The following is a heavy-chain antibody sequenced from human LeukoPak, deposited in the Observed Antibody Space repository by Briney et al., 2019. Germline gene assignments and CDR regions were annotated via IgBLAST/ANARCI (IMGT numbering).Heavy chain of an antibody. J-gene: IGHJ1*01. CDR1: GGSISSSNW. D-gene: IGHD3-22*01. Sequence: SGTLSLTCAVSGGSISSSNWWSWVRQPPGKGLEWIGDIFHDGTTNFNPSLKGRLTISTGKSKNQFSLKLSSVTAADTAVYYCARLGLYDSSGYYYVWGQGTLVTVSS. CDR2: IFHDGTT. CDR3: ARLGLYDSSGYYYV. V-gene: IGHV4-4*02.